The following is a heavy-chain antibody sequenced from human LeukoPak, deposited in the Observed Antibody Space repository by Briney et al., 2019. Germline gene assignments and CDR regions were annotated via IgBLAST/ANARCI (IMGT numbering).Heavy chain of an antibody. CDR2: IYSSGST. Sequence: PSETLSLTCTVSGGSISSYYWSWIRQPAGKGLEWIGRIYSSGSTYYNPSLKSRVTMSVDTSKNQFSLRLTSVTAADTAVYYCARQTGSGLFILPGGQGTLVTVSS. J-gene: IGHJ4*02. CDR3: ARQTGSGLFILP. D-gene: IGHD3/OR15-3a*01. CDR1: GGSISSYY. V-gene: IGHV4-4*07.